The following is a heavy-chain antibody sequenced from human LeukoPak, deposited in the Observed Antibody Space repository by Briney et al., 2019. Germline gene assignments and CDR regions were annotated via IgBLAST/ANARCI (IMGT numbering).Heavy chain of an antibody. Sequence: GGSLRLSCAASGFAFSDYSMNWVRQAPGKGLEWISYVGIDSGNTKYADSVKGRFTISGDSSKNSVFLQMNSLRVEDTAVYYCARDHRYAFDNWGQGTLVTVSS. CDR2: VGIDSGNT. CDR1: GFAFSDYS. V-gene: IGHV3-48*04. CDR3: ARDHRYAFDN. D-gene: IGHD5-12*01. J-gene: IGHJ4*02.